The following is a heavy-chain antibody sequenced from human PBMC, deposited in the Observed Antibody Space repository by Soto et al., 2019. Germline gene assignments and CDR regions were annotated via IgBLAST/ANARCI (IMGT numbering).Heavy chain of an antibody. CDR3: PKVAGLAGQD. V-gene: IGHV3-7*01. CDR2: IKQDGREK. D-gene: IGHD6-19*01. Sequence: EVQLEESGGTLVQPGGSLRLSCAASGLTFSNYWMSWVRQAPGKGLEWVANIKQDGREKSYVDSVRGRFTISRDNATSSLYLQMSSPRAEDTAVYYCPKVAGLAGQDWGQGTRVTVPS. CDR1: GLTFSNYW. J-gene: IGHJ4*02.